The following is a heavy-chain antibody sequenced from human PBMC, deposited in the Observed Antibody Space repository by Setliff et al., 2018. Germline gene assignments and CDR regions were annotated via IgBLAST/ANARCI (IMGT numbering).Heavy chain of an antibody. CDR1: GFTFSSYS. J-gene: IGHJ4*02. CDR3: VRDLHWGFDY. CDR2: ITSSSSTI. V-gene: IGHV3-48*01. D-gene: IGHD7-27*01. Sequence: GGSLRLSCAASGFTFSSYSMNWVRQAPGKGLEWLSYITSSSSTIYYADSVKGRFTISRDNVKNSLFLQMNSLRAEDTAVYYCVRDLHWGFDYWGLGTLVTVSS.